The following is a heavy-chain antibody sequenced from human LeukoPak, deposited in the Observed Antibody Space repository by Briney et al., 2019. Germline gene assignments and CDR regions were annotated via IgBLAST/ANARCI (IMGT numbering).Heavy chain of an antibody. Sequence: SQTLSLTCTVSGGSISSSSYYWGWIRQPPGKGLEWIGSIYYSGSTYYNPSLKSRVTISVDTSKNQFSLKLTSVTAADTALYYCARRATGNGSGSYYVDYWGQGTLVTVSS. CDR2: IYYSGST. V-gene: IGHV4-39*01. J-gene: IGHJ4*02. D-gene: IGHD3-10*01. CDR3: ARRATGNGSGSYYVDY. CDR1: GGSISSSSYY.